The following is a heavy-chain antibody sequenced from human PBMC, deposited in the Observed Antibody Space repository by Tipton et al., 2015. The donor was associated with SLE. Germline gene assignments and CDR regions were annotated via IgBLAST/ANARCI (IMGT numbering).Heavy chain of an antibody. CDR2: IFHSGIT. V-gene: IGHV4-39*07. Sequence: TLSLTCTVSGDSIRSSHYYWGWIRQPPGKGLEWLGTIFHSGITNYNPSLESRVTILVDTSKNQFSLNLRSVTAADTAMYYCARGPIAGYYYYYMDVWGKGTTVTVSS. CDR3: ARGPIAGYYYYYMDV. CDR1: GDSIRSSHYY. D-gene: IGHD1-26*01. J-gene: IGHJ6*03.